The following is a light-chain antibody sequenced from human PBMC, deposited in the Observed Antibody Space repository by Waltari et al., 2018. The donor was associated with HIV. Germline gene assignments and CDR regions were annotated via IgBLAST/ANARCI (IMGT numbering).Light chain of an antibody. V-gene: IGLV2-8*01. CDR3: SSYAGSNNRV. CDR2: AVN. Sequence: QSALTQPPSASGSPGQSVTISCTGTSSDVGGYNYVSCYQHHPGKAPKLMVYAVNRRPSGVPDRFSGSKSGNPASLTVSGLQAEDEADYYCSSYAGSNNRVFGGGTKLTVL. CDR1: SSDVGGYNY. J-gene: IGLJ2*01.